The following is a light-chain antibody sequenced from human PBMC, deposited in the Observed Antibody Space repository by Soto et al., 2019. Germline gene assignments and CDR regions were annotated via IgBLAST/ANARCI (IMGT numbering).Light chain of an antibody. J-gene: IGKJ2*01. CDR2: GAS. V-gene: IGKV3-20*01. CDR3: HHYGGSQYT. Sequence: EIVLTQSPGTLSLSPGDGATLSCRASQPVGSSFLGWYQQKPGQAPRLIMYGASNRATGIPDRFTGRGSGTDFTLTISRLDPEDFAVYYCHHYGGSQYTFGQGTKLEI. CDR1: QPVGSSF.